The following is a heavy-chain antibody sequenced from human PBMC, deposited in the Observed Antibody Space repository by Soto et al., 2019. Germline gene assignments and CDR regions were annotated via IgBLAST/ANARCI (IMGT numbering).Heavy chain of an antibody. Sequence: EVQLVESGGGLVKPGGSLRLSCAASGFTFSNAWMNWVRQAPGKGLEWVGRIKSKTDGGTTDYAAPVKGRFTISRDDSKNTLYLQMNSLKTEDTAVYYCTTDKLIVVVVAAKGQREGYWGQGTLVTVSS. D-gene: IGHD2-15*01. CDR1: GFTFSNAW. V-gene: IGHV3-15*07. CDR3: TTDKLIVVVVAAKGQREGY. J-gene: IGHJ4*02. CDR2: IKSKTDGGTT.